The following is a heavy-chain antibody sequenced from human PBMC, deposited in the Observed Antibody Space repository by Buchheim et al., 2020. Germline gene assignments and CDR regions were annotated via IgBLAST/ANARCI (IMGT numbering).Heavy chain of an antibody. CDR2: ISYDGSNK. V-gene: IGHV3-30*18. CDR3: AKTPAYSGSYYYFDY. Sequence: QVQLVESGGGVVQPGRSLRLSCAASGFTFSNYGMHWVRQAPGKGLEWVAVISYDGSNKYYADSVKGRFTISRDNSKNTLYLKMNSMRAEDLAVYYCAKTPAYSGSYYYFDYWGQGTL. J-gene: IGHJ4*02. CDR1: GFTFSNYG. D-gene: IGHD1-26*01.